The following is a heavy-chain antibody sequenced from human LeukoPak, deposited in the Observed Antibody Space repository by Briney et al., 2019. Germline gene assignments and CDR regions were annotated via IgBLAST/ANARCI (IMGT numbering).Heavy chain of an antibody. D-gene: IGHD3-9*01. CDR1: GFTFSSYA. J-gene: IGHJ4*02. CDR2: ISSSSSYI. CDR3: ATLPTLRYFDWLPNVIDY. Sequence: GGSLRLSCAASGFTFSSYAMSWVRQAPGKGLEWVSSISSSSSYIYYADSVKGRFTISRDNAKNSLYLQMNSLRAEDTAVYYCATLPTLRYFDWLPNVIDYWGQGTLVTVSS. V-gene: IGHV3-21*01.